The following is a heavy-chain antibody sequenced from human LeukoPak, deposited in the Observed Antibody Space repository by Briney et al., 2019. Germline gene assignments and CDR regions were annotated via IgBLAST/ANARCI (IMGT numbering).Heavy chain of an antibody. J-gene: IGHJ4*02. CDR1: GFTFSTYA. Sequence: PGGSLRLSCAASGFTFSTYAMSWVRQAPGKGLEWVSAISGSGGSTFYADSVKGRFTISRDNSKNTLYLQMNSLRAEDTALYYCAKDRPDCSSTSCYGSFQTVADYWGREPWSPSPQ. CDR2: ISGSGGST. D-gene: IGHD2-2*01. V-gene: IGHV3-23*01. CDR3: AKDRPDCSSTSCYGSFQTVADY.